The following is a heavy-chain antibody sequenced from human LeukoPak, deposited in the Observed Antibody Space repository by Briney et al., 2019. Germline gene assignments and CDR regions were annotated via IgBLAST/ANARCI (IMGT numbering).Heavy chain of an antibody. CDR2: ISGSGGST. Sequence: GGSLRLSCAASGFTFSSYAMSWVRQAPGKGLEWVSAISGSGGSTYYADSVKGRFTISRDNSKNTLYLQMNSLRAEDTPVYYCAKGSVGYCSSTSCYNDYYYYYMDVWGKGTTVTVSS. CDR1: GFTFSSYA. D-gene: IGHD2-2*02. J-gene: IGHJ6*03. CDR3: AKGSVGYCSSTSCYNDYYYYYMDV. V-gene: IGHV3-23*01.